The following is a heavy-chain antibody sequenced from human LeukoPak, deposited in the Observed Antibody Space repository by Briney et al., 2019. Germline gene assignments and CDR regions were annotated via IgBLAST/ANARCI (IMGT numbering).Heavy chain of an antibody. CDR1: GFTFSNYG. CDR3: ARREVYFDY. CDR2: ISYDGSDE. Sequence: PGGSLRLSCAASGFTFSNYGMHWVRQAPGKGLDWVSFISYDGSDECYADSVKGRFTISRDNSKNTLYLQMNSLRAEDTAVYYCARREVYFDYWGQGTLVTVSS. J-gene: IGHJ4*02. D-gene: IGHD1-14*01. V-gene: IGHV3-30*02.